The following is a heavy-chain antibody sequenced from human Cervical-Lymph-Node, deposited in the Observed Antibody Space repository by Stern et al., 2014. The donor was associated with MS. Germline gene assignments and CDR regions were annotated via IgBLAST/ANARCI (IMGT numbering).Heavy chain of an antibody. Sequence: EVHLVESGGGLIQPGGSLRLSCAASGFTVSDNYVSWVRQAPGKGLEWVSLINSGGTTYYADSVKGRFTISRDNSENTLNLQMNSLRAEDTAVYFCAFKTSATYWFRAFDLWGQGTMVTVSS. V-gene: IGHV3-53*01. CDR2: INSGGTT. J-gene: IGHJ3*01. CDR1: GFTVSDNY. CDR3: AFKTSATYWFRAFDL. D-gene: IGHD1-26*01.